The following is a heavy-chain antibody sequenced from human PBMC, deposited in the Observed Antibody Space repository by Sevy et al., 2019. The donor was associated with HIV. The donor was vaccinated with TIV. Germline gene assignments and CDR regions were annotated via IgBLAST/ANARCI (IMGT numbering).Heavy chain of an antibody. J-gene: IGHJ4*02. Sequence: GGSLRLSCAASGFTFSDCYMSWIRQAPGKGLEWVSYISSSGSTIYYADSVKGRFTISRDNAKNSLFLQMNSLRAEDTAVYHCAREGVGATGTVDYWGQGTLVTVSS. CDR3: AREGVGATGTVDY. V-gene: IGHV3-11*01. D-gene: IGHD1-26*01. CDR1: GFTFSDCY. CDR2: ISSSGSTI.